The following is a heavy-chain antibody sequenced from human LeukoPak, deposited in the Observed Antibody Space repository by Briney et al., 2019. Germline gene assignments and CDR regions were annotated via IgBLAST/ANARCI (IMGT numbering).Heavy chain of an antibody. V-gene: IGHV1-2*06. CDR1: GYTFTGYY. J-gene: IGHJ4*02. D-gene: IGHD1-26*01. CDR3: ARWRLVGATRVFDY. Sequence: WASVKVSCKASGYTFTGYYMHWVRQAPGQGLEWMGRINPNSGGTNYAQKFQGRVTMTGDTSISTAYMELSRLRSDDTAVYYCARWRLVGATRVFDYWGQGTLVTVSS. CDR2: INPNSGGT.